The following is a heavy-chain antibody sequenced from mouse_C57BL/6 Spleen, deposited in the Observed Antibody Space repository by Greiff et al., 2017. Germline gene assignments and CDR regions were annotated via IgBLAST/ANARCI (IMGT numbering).Heavy chain of an antibody. D-gene: IGHD1-1*01. CDR1: GYTFTDYN. J-gene: IGHJ4*01. CDR2: INPNNGGT. Sequence: VQLQQSGPELVKPGASVKIPCKASGYTFTDYNMDWVKQSHGKSLEWIGDINPNNGGTIYNQKFKGKATLTVDKSSSTAYMELRSLTSEDTAVYYCARGEYYYGRGGDYYAMDYWGQGTSVTVSS. CDR3: ARGEYYYGRGGDYYAMDY. V-gene: IGHV1-18*01.